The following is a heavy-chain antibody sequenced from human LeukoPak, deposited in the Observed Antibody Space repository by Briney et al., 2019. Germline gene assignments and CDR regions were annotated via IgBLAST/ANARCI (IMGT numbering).Heavy chain of an antibody. Sequence: GGSLRLSCAASGFTFSIYALDWVRQAPRKGLEWVSAIRGSGGFAYYADSVKGRFTISRDNAKNSLYLQMNTLRAEDTAVYYCARGPAYCGADCYSYFVQWGQGTLVTVSS. CDR2: IRGSGGFA. CDR1: GFTFSIYA. CDR3: ARGPAYCGADCYSYFVQ. D-gene: IGHD2-21*02. V-gene: IGHV3-23*01. J-gene: IGHJ4*02.